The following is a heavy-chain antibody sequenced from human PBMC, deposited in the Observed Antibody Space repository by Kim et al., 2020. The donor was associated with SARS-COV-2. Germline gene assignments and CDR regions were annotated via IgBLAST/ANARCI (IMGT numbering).Heavy chain of an antibody. CDR1: GGSISSSSYY. Sequence: SETLSLTCTVSGGSISSSSYYWGWIRQPPGKGLEWIGSIYYSGSTYYNPSLKSRVTISVDTSKNQFSLKLSSVTAADTAVYYCARDQTDSHSSSWYSGLSYYYYYGMDVWGQGTTVTVSS. J-gene: IGHJ6*02. V-gene: IGHV4-39*07. CDR3: ARDQTDSHSSSWYSGLSYYYYYGMDV. D-gene: IGHD6-13*01. CDR2: IYYSGST.